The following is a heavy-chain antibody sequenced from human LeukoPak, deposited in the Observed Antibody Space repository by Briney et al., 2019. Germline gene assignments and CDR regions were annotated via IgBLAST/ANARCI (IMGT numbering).Heavy chain of an antibody. CDR1: GFTFSNYW. CDR3: SSQPAVIDLDL. D-gene: IGHD2/OR15-2a*01. Sequence: PGGSLRLSCAASGFTFSNYWMTWVRQAPGKGLEWVANIKPDGSKKSYVDSVKGRFTVSRDNAKNSLSLQMDSLRVEDTAVYYRSSQPAVIDLDLWGQGTLVTVSS. J-gene: IGHJ5*02. V-gene: IGHV3-7*01. CDR2: IKPDGSKK.